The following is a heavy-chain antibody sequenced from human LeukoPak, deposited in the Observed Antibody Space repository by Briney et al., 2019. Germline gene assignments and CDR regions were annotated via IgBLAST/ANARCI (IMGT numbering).Heavy chain of an antibody. CDR2: ISYDGSNK. J-gene: IGHJ4*02. Sequence: GGSLRLSCAASGFTFSSYAMHWVRQAPGKGLEWVAVISYDGSNKYYADSVKGRFTISRDNSKNTLYLQMNSLRAEDTAVYYCARSGYSYGPLHYWGQGTLVTVSS. D-gene: IGHD5-18*01. V-gene: IGHV3-30*04. CDR3: ARSGYSYGPLHY. CDR1: GFTFSSYA.